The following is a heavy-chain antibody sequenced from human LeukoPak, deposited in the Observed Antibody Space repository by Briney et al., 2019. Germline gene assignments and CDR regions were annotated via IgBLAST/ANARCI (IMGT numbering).Heavy chain of an antibody. V-gene: IGHV4-31*01. J-gene: IGHJ5*02. CDR1: GDSIINGSYY. Sequence: SQTLSLTCTVSGDSIINGSYYWSWIRQPPVKGLEWIGCIYYTGSTYYNPSLKSPVIISLDTSKNKLCLKLSSLTAAVIAFYYCARDGRLWFGETNWFDPWGQGTLVSVSS. CDR3: ARDGRLWFGETNWFDP. D-gene: IGHD3-10*01. CDR2: IYYTGST.